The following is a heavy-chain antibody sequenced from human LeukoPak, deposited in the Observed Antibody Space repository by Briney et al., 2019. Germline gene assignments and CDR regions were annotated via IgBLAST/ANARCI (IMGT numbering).Heavy chain of an antibody. V-gene: IGHV1-18*01. CDR1: GYTFTSYG. J-gene: IGHJ6*03. CDR3: ARSTGLGMYYYYMDV. Sequence: ASVKVSCNASGYTFTSYGISWVRQAPGQGLEWMGWISAYNGNTNYAQKLQGRVTMTTDTSTSTAYMELRSLRSDDTAVYYCARSTGLGMYYYYMDVWGKGTTVTVSS. CDR2: ISAYNGNT. D-gene: IGHD3-10*01.